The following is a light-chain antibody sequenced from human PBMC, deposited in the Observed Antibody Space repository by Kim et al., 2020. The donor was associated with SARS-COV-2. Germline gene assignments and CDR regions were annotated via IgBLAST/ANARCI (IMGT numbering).Light chain of an antibody. V-gene: IGLV3-1*01. J-gene: IGLJ2*01. CDR2: QDN. Sequence: SYELTQPPSVSVSPGQTASITCSGDKLGDKYACWYHQKPGQSPVLVIYQDNKRPSGIPERFSGSNSGNTATLTISGTQAMDEADYYCQAWDSSTVVFGAG. CDR3: QAWDSSTVV. CDR1: KLGDKY.